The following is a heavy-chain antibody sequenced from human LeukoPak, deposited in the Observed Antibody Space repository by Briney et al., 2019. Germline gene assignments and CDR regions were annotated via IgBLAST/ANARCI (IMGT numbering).Heavy chain of an antibody. J-gene: IGHJ6*03. Sequence: GSLRLSCAASGFTFSSYGMHWVRQAPGKGLEWVAFIRYDGSNKYYADSVKGLFTISRDNSKNTLYLQMNSLRAEDTAVYYCAXXXXXYHYXYYMDVWGKGTTVTVSS. CDR2: IRYDGSNK. CDR3: AXXXXXYHYXYYMDV. CDR1: GFTFSSYG. V-gene: IGHV3-30*02.